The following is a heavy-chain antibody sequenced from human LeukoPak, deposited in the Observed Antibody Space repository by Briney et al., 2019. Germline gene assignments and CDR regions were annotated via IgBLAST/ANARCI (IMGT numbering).Heavy chain of an antibody. CDR2: IWYDGSNK. CDR1: RLTFRNYG. CDR3: ATDRNSGKYYDY. Sequence: GKSLRLSCAASRLTFRNYGMHWVRQAPGKGLEWVAVIWYDGSNKYYADSVKGRYTISRDNSKDTLYLQTNSLRAEDTAVYYCATDRNSGKYYDYWGQGTLVSVSS. D-gene: IGHD1-26*01. V-gene: IGHV3-33*01. J-gene: IGHJ4*02.